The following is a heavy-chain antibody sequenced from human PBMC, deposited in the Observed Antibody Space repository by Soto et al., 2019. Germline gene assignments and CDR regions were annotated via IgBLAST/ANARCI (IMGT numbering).Heavy chain of an antibody. D-gene: IGHD5-12*01. J-gene: IGHJ4*02. CDR3: ARGQEGIVATH. CDR1: GASFTGYY. CDR2: IKHWGGT. Sequence: QVQLQQWGAGLLKPSETLSLTCAVNGASFTGYYWSWIRQPPGKGLEWIGEIKHWGGTNYSPSLRGRVTISADTSKNQFSLNLNSVTGADTAVYYCARGQEGIVATHWDQGTLVTVSS. V-gene: IGHV4-34*01.